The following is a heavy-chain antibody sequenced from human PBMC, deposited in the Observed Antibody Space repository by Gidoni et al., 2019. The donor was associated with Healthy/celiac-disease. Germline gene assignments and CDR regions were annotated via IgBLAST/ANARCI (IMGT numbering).Heavy chain of an antibody. CDR2: IKQDGSEK. J-gene: IGHJ3*02. Sequence: EVQLVESGGGLVQPGGSLRLSCAASGFTFSSYWMSWVRQAPGKGLEWVANIKQDGSEKYYVDSVKGRFTISRDNAKNSLYLQMNSLRAEDTAVYYCARDGVVVPAAIGSDIWGQGTMVTVSS. CDR1: GFTFSSYW. CDR3: ARDGVVVPAAIGSDI. V-gene: IGHV3-7*03. D-gene: IGHD2-2*02.